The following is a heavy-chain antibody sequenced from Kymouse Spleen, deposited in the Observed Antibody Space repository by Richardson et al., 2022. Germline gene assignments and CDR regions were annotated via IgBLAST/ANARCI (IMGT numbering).Heavy chain of an antibody. J-gene: IGHJ4*02. V-gene: IGHV4-34*01. Sequence: QVQLQQWGAGLLKPSETLSLTCAVYGGSFSGYYWSWIRQPPGKGLEWIGEINHSGSTNYNPSLKSRVTISVDTSKNQFSLKLSSVTAADTAVYYCARESGSYRYFDYWGQGTLVTVSS. CDR3: ARESGSYRYFDY. CDR2: INHSGST. CDR1: GGSFSGYY. D-gene: IGHD1-26*01.